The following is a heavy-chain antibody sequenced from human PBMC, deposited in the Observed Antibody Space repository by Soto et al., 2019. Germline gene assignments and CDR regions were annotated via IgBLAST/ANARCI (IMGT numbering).Heavy chain of an antibody. J-gene: IGHJ6*02. V-gene: IGHV3-23*01. CDR2: ISASGGNT. D-gene: IGHD3-10*01. CDR3: AKADGSTRMDV. Sequence: GGSLRLSCAALGSTFRSYDMTWVRQAPGKGLEWASSISASGGNTYYADSVKGRFTISRDNSKNTLYLQMNSLRAEDTAVYYCAKADGSTRMDVWGQGTTVTVSS. CDR1: GSTFRSYD.